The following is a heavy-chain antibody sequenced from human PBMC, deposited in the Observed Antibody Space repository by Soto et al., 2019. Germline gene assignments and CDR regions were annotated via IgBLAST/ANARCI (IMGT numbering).Heavy chain of an antibody. CDR1: GFTFSSYA. CDR2: IGGSGGST. Sequence: GGSLRLSCAASGFTFSSYAMSWVRQAPGKGLEWVSAIGGSGGSTYYADSVKGRFTISRDNSKNTLYLQMNSLRAEDTAVYYCATAYSYGKPTIDYWGQGTLVTVSS. D-gene: IGHD5-18*01. CDR3: ATAYSYGKPTIDY. J-gene: IGHJ4*02. V-gene: IGHV3-23*01.